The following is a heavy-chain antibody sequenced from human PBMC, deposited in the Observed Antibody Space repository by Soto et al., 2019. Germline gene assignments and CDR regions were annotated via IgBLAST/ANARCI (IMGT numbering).Heavy chain of an antibody. Sequence: GGSLRTSCAAPVFTVSDYYMSWIRQAPGKGLEWVSYISSSGSTIYYADSVKGRFTISRDNAKNSLYLQMNSLRAEDTAVYYCAREGFGEFLYYYYYGMDVWGQGTTVTVSS. D-gene: IGHD3-10*01. J-gene: IGHJ6*02. V-gene: IGHV3-11*04. CDR2: ISSSGSTI. CDR1: VFTVSDYY. CDR3: AREGFGEFLYYYYYGMDV.